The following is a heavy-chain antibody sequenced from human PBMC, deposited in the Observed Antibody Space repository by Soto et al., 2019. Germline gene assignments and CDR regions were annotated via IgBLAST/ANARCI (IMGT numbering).Heavy chain of an antibody. CDR2: NITNFGTA. J-gene: IGHJ4*02. CDR1: GGTFSSYA. CDR3: AILRDIAAAGTVGSPLTHFDY. Sequence: QVQLVQSGAEVKKPGSSVKVSCKASGGTFSSYAISWVRQAPGQGLEWMGGNITNFGTANYAQKFQGRDRFTADESTSTAYMELSSLRSEDPAVYYSAILRDIAAAGTVGSPLTHFDYWGQGTLVTVSS. D-gene: IGHD6-13*01. V-gene: IGHV1-69*12.